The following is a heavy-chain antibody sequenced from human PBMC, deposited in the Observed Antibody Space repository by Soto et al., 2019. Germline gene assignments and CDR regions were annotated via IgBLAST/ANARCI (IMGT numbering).Heavy chain of an antibody. CDR3: TRHSTHFSGDD. CDR1: GGSISSSNYY. CDR2: IYYSGST. Sequence: PSETLSLTCTVCGGSISSSNYYWAWIRQSPGKGLEWIASIYYSGSTYYNPSLKSRVTISADTSKNQFSLKLTSVTDADTAIYYCTRHSTHFSGDDWGQRTTVTVCS. V-gene: IGHV4-39*01. D-gene: IGHD6-19*01. J-gene: IGHJ6*02.